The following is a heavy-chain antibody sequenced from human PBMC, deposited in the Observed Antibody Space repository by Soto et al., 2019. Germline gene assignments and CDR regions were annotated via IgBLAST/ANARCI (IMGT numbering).Heavy chain of an antibody. CDR3: ARGGGYSSSPGLN. CDR2: IWYDGSNK. J-gene: IGHJ4*02. V-gene: IGHV3-33*01. CDR1: GFTFSSYG. Sequence: QVQLVESGGGVVQPGRSLRLSCAASGFTFSSYGMHWVRQAPGKGLEWVAVIWYDGSNKYYADSVKGRFTISRDNSKNTLYLQMNSLRAEDTAVYYCARGGGYSSSPGLNWGQGTLVTVSS. D-gene: IGHD6-6*01.